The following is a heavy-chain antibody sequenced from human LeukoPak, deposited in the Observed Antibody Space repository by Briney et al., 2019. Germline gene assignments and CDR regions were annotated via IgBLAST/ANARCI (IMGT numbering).Heavy chain of an antibody. J-gene: IGHJ3*02. Sequence: GASVKVSCKASDYTFTSYGISWVRQAPGQGLEWMGWISAYNGNTNYAQKLQGRVTMTTDTSTSTAYMELRSLRSDDAAVYYCAREPESIGAFDIWGRGTMVTVSS. CDR1: DYTFTSYG. D-gene: IGHD6-6*01. V-gene: IGHV1-18*01. CDR2: ISAYNGNT. CDR3: AREPESIGAFDI.